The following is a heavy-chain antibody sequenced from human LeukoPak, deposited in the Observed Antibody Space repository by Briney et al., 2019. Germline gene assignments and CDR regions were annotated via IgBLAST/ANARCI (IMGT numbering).Heavy chain of an antibody. D-gene: IGHD1-1*01. Sequence: GGSLRLSRAASGFIFNDYWMHWVRQVPGRGLLWVARINTDGSSTDYADSVKGRFTISRDNARSTLYLQMDSLRADDTAIYYCARRTVTGTYDFWGQGTLVTASP. CDR3: ARRTVTGTYDF. CDR1: GFIFNDYW. CDR2: INTDGSST. J-gene: IGHJ4*02. V-gene: IGHV3-74*01.